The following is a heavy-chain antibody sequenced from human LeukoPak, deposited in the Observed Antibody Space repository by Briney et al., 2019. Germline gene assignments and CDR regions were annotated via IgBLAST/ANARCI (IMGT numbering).Heavy chain of an antibody. Sequence: SETLSLTCTVSGGSISSSRYYWGWFRQPPGKGLERSGSIYYSGSTYYNPSLKSRVTISVDTSKNQFSMKLSSVTAADTAVYYCATQIAVAGTEGGWFDPWGQGTLVTVSS. CDR2: IYYSGST. J-gene: IGHJ5*02. CDR3: ATQIAVAGTEGGWFDP. D-gene: IGHD6-19*01. V-gene: IGHV4-39*01. CDR1: GGSISSSRYY.